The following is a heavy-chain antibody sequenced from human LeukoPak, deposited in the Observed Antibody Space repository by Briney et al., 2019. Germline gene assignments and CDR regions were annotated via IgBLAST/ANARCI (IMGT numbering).Heavy chain of an antibody. V-gene: IGHV4-34*01. CDR3: ARGVALYYYGSGSLDY. CDR2: INHSGST. CDR1: GGSFSGYY. J-gene: IGHJ4*02. Sequence: PSETLSLTCAVYGGSFSGYYWSWIRQPPGKGLEWIGEINHSGSTNYNPSLKRRVTISVDTSKNQFSLKLSSVTAADTAVYYCARGVALYYYGSGSLDYWGQGTLVTVSS. D-gene: IGHD3-10*01.